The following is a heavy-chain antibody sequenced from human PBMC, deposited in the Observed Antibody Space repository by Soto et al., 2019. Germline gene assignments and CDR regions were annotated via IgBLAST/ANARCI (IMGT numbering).Heavy chain of an antibody. Sequence: SETLSLTCAVYGGSFSGYYWSWIRQPPGKGLEWIGEINHSGSTNYNPSLKSRVTIPVDTSKNQFSLKLSSVTAADTAVYYCARQRIAVADDYFDYWGQGTLVTVSS. CDR2: INHSGST. CDR3: ARQRIAVADDYFDY. V-gene: IGHV4-34*01. D-gene: IGHD6-19*01. CDR1: GGSFSGYY. J-gene: IGHJ4*02.